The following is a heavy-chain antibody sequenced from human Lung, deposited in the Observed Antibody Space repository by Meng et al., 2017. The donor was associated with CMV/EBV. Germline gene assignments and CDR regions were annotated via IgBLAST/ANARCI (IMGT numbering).Heavy chain of an antibody. V-gene: IGHV1-3*01. J-gene: IGHJ2*01. CDR3: ASERWGSGYLDL. CDR2: VNAGNGNT. Sequence: VQLVQSGAEVKKPGASVQVSCKASGHPFSNYAMHWVRQAPGQRLEWMGLVNAGNGNTRYSQKFQGRVTISRDTSASTVYMELSSLTSEDTAVYYCASERWGSGYLDLWGRGSLVTVSS. CDR1: GHPFSNYA. D-gene: IGHD4-23*01.